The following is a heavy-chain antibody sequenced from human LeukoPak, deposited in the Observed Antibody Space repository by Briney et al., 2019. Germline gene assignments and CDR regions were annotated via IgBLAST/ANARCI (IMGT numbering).Heavy chain of an antibody. CDR2: ICHSGST. J-gene: IGHJ5*02. CDR1: GYSISSDNY. Sequence: SETLSLTCGVSGYSISSDNYWGWIRQPPGKGLEWIGTICHSGSTYYNSSLKSRATMSVDTSMNQFSLNLNSVTAADTAVYYCARATIRNWFDPWGQGTLFTVSS. V-gene: IGHV4-38-2*01. CDR3: ARATIRNWFDP. D-gene: IGHD3-3*02.